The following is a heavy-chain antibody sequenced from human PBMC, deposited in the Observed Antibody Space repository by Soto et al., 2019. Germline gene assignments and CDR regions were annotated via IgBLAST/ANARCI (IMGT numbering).Heavy chain of an antibody. D-gene: IGHD2-2*01. CDR3: ASRGDCSSTSCYENFDY. J-gene: IGHJ4*02. CDR2: IYYSGST. V-gene: IGHV4-39*01. Sequence: PSETLSLTCTVSGGSISSSSYYWGWIRQPPGKGLEWIGSIYYSGSTYYNPSLKSRVTISVDTSKNQFSLKLSSVTAADTAVYYCASRGDCSSTSCYENFDYWGQGTLVTVSS. CDR1: GGSISSSSYY.